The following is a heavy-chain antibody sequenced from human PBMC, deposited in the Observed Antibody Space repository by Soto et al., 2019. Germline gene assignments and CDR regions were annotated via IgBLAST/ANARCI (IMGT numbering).Heavy chain of an antibody. CDR3: ARWDYDFWSGYYGRLGY. D-gene: IGHD3-3*01. Sequence: ASVKVSCKASGYTFTSYDINWVRQATGQGLEWMGWMNPNSGNTGYAQKFQGRVTMTRNTSISTAYMELRSLRSDDTAVYYCARWDYDFWSGYYGRLGYWGQGTLVTVSS. V-gene: IGHV1-8*01. CDR2: MNPNSGNT. J-gene: IGHJ4*02. CDR1: GYTFTSYD.